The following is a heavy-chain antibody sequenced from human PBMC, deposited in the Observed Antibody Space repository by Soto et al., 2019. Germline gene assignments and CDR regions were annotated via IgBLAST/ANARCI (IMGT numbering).Heavy chain of an antibody. Sequence: ASVKVSCKASGYTFTSYGISWVRQAPGQGLEWMGWISAYNGNTNYAQKLQGRVTMTTDTSTSTAYMELRSLRSDDTAVYYCARELDNWNALRPLDYWGQGTLVIVSS. CDR3: ARELDNWNALRPLDY. J-gene: IGHJ4*02. V-gene: IGHV1-18*01. CDR2: ISAYNGNT. D-gene: IGHD1-20*01. CDR1: GYTFTSYG.